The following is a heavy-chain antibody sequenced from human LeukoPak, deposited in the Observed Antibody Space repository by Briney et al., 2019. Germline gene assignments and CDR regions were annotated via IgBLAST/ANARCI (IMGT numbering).Heavy chain of an antibody. Sequence: SVKVSCKASGYTFTSYYMHWVRQAPGQGLGWMGIINPSGGSTSYAQKFQGRVTMTRDTSTSTVYMELSSLRSEDTAVYCCARAPGIAAAGTEDWFDPWGQGTLVTVSS. CDR1: GYTFTSYY. CDR2: INPSGGST. V-gene: IGHV1-46*01. J-gene: IGHJ5*02. CDR3: ARAPGIAAAGTEDWFDP. D-gene: IGHD6-13*01.